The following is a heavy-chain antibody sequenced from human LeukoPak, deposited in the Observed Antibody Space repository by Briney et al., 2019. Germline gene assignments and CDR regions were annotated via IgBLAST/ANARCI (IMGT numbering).Heavy chain of an antibody. CDR2: IYSGGST. CDR1: GFTVSSNY. CDR3: AREKRTWSGYYYDY. Sequence: GGSLRLSCAASGFTVSSNYMSWVRQAPGKGLEWVSVIYSGGSTYYADSVKGRFTISRHNSKNTLYLQMNSLRAEDTAVYYCAREKRTWSGYYYDYWGQGTLVTVSS. V-gene: IGHV3-53*04. D-gene: IGHD3-3*01. J-gene: IGHJ4*02.